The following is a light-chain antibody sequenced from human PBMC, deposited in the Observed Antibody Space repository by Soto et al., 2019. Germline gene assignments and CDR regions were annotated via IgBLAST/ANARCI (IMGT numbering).Light chain of an antibody. CDR3: QQRSNWPVT. J-gene: IGKJ5*01. Sequence: EIVLTQSPGTLSLSPGERATLSCRASQSVSSSYLAWYQQKRGQAPRLLIYGASNRATGIPARFSGSGSGTDFTLTISSLEPEDFAVYYCQQRSNWPVTFGQGTRLEI. CDR1: QSVSSSY. V-gene: IGKV3D-20*02. CDR2: GAS.